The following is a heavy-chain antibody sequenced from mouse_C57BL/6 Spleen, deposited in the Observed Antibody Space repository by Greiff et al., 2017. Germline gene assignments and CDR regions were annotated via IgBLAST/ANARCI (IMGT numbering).Heavy chain of an antibody. CDR2: INPYNGDT. D-gene: IGHD1-1*01. CDR1: GYSFTGYF. Sequence: VQLQQSGPELVKPGDSVKISCKASGYSFTGYFMNWVMQSHGKSLEWIGRINPYNGDTFYNQKFKGKATLTVDKSSSTAHMELRSLTSEDSAFYYCARERAVVATYYFDYWGQGTTLTVSS. V-gene: IGHV1-20*01. J-gene: IGHJ2*01. CDR3: ARERAVVATYYFDY.